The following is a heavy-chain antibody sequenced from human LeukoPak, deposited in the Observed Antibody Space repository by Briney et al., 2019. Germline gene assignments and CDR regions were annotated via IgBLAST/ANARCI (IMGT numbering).Heavy chain of an antibody. CDR1: GDSMNSSNW. J-gene: IGHJ4*02. CDR3: ARGDASGYPDY. Sequence: SGALSLTCAVSGDSMNSSNWWSWVRQSPGKGLEWIGEIYQGGRTNYKSSLKSRVSISVDKSRNQLSLKLTSVTAADTAVYYCARGDASGYPDYWGQGTLVTVSS. CDR2: IYQGGRT. D-gene: IGHD3-22*01. V-gene: IGHV4-4*02.